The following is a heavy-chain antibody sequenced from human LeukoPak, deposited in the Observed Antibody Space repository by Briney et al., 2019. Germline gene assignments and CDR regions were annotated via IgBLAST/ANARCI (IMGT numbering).Heavy chain of an antibody. V-gene: IGHV3-74*01. CDR2: INTDGSST. D-gene: IGHD3-3*01. CDR1: GFTFTSYW. CDR3: ARDHTVTTIFGVDRGTDAFDI. J-gene: IGHJ3*02. Sequence: PGGSLRLSCAASGFTFTSYWMHWVRQAPGEGLVWVSRINTDGSSTSYADSVKGRFTISRDNAKNTLYLQMNSLRAEDTAVYYCARDHTVTTIFGVDRGTDAFDIWGQGTMVTVSS.